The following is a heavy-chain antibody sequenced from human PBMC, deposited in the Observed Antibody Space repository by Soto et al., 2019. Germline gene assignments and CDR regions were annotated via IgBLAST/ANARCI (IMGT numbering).Heavy chain of an antibody. CDR3: AQSGNYYGSGSYSYYYYYGMDV. CDR2: IIPIFGTA. J-gene: IGHJ6*02. CDR1: GGTFSSYA. Sequence: SVKVSCKASGGTFSSYAISWVRQAPGQGLEWMGGIIPIFGTANYAQKFQGRVTITADESTSTAYMELSSLRSEDTAVYYCAQSGNYYGSGSYSYYYYYGMDVWGQGTTVTVSS. V-gene: IGHV1-69*13. D-gene: IGHD3-10*01.